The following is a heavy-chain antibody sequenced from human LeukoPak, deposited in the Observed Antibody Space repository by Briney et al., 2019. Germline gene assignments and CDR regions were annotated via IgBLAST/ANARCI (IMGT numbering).Heavy chain of an antibody. CDR1: GFTFSSYW. J-gene: IGHJ4*02. D-gene: IGHD6-19*01. CDR2: IKQDGSEK. CDR3: ARVVVEWLVQEGYYFDY. Sequence: GGSLRLSCAASGFTFSSYWMSWVRQAPGKGLEWVANIKQDGSEKYYVDSVKGRFTISRDNAKNSLYLQVNSLRAEDTAVYYCARVVVEWLVQEGYYFDYWGQGTLVTVSS. V-gene: IGHV3-7*01.